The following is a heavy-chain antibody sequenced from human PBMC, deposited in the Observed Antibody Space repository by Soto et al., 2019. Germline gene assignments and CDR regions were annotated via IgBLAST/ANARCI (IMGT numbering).Heavy chain of an antibody. V-gene: IGHV7-4-1*01. CDR3: ARRDGYKTTTQYYGIDV. Sequence: ASVKVSCKASGYTFTSYAMNWVRQAPGQGLEWMGWINTNTGNPTYAQGFTGRFVFSLDTSVSTAYLQICSLKAEDTAVYYCARRDGYKTTTQYYGIDVWGQGTTVTVSS. CDR2: INTNTGNP. CDR1: GYTFTSYA. J-gene: IGHJ6*02. D-gene: IGHD1-26*01.